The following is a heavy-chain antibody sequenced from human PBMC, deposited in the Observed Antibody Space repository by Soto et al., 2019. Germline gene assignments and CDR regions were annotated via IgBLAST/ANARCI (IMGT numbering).Heavy chain of an antibody. D-gene: IGHD2-2*01. Sequence: ASVKVSCKASGYTFTGYYMHWVRQAPGQGLEWMGWINPNSGGTNYAQKFQGWVTMTRDTSISTAYMELSRLRSDDTAVYYCARERLREYQPLHWFDPWGQGTLVTVSS. J-gene: IGHJ5*02. V-gene: IGHV1-2*04. CDR2: INPNSGGT. CDR3: ARERLREYQPLHWFDP. CDR1: GYTFTGYY.